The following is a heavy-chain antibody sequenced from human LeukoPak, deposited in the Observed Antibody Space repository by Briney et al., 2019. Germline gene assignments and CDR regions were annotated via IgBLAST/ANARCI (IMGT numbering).Heavy chain of an antibody. J-gene: IGHJ6*02. CDR1: GYTFTSYG. CDR2: ISAYNGNT. CDR3: ARERDYYDSSGPSDYYYGMDV. V-gene: IGHV1-18*01. Sequence: ASVKVSCKASGYTFTSYGISWVRQAPGQGLEWMGWISAYNGNTNYAQKFQGRVTITADKSTSTAYMELSSLRSEDTAVYYCARERDYYDSSGPSDYYYGMDVWGQGTTVTVSS. D-gene: IGHD3-22*01.